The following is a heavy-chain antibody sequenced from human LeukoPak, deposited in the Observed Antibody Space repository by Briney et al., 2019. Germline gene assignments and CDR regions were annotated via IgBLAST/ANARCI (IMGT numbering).Heavy chain of an antibody. CDR2: IKSKTDGGTT. CDR3: TTEDGIAAAYEAFDI. D-gene: IGHD6-13*01. V-gene: IGHV3-15*01. J-gene: IGHJ3*02. Sequence: PGGSLRLSCAASGFTFSNAWMSWVRQAPGKGLEWVGRIKSKTDGGTTDYAAPVKGRFTIPRDDSKNTLYLQMNSLKTEDTAVYYCTTEDGIAAAYEAFDIWGQGTMVTVSS. CDR1: GFTFSNAW.